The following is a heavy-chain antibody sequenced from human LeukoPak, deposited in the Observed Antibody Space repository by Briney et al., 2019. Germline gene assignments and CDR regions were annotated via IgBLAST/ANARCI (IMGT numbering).Heavy chain of an antibody. CDR3: ARVGGSGTVDY. CDR1: GGSFSGYY. D-gene: IGHD3-10*01. Sequence: PSETLSLTCAVYGGSFSGYYWSWIRQPPGKGLEWIGEINHSGSTNYNPSLKSRVTISVDTSKNQFSLKLSSVTAADTAVYYCARVGGSGTVDYWGQGTLVTVSS. CDR2: INHSGST. J-gene: IGHJ4*02. V-gene: IGHV4-34*01.